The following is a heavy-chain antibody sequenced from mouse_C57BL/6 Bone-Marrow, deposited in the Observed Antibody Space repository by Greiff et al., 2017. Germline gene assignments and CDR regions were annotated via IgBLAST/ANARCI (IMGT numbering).Heavy chain of an antibody. D-gene: IGHD1-1*01. J-gene: IGHJ2*01. CDR2: ISDGGSYT. Sequence: DVHLVESGGGLVKPGGSLKLSCAASGFTFSSYAMSWVRQTPEKRLEWVATISDGGSYTYYPDNVKGRFTISRDNAKNNLYLQMSQLKSEDTAMYYCARDYYYGSADYWGQGTTLTVSS. CDR3: ARDYYYGSADY. CDR1: GFTFSSYA. V-gene: IGHV5-4*01.